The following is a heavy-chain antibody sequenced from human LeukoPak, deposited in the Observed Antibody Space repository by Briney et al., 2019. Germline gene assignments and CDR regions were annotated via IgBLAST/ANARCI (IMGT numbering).Heavy chain of an antibody. D-gene: IGHD3-10*01. V-gene: IGHV4-34*01. J-gene: IGHJ5*02. CDR3: ARESHYYGSTGRFDP. Sequence: SETLSLTCAVYGGSFSGYYWSWIRQPPGKGLEWIGEINHSGSTNYNPSLKSRVTISVDTSKNQFSLKLSSVTAADTAVYYCARESHYYGSTGRFDPWGQGTLVTVSS. CDR2: INHSGST. CDR1: GGSFSGYY.